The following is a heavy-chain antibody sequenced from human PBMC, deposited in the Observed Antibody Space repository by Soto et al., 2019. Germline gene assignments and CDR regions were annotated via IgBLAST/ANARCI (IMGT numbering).Heavy chain of an antibody. Sequence: QVQLVQSGAEVKKPGSSVKVSCKASGGTFSSYAISWVRQAPGQGLEWMGGIIPIFGTADYAQKFQGRVTITAGESTSTAYMELSSLRSEDTAVYYCASHYDSSGYYYRGLDYWGQGTLVTVSS. D-gene: IGHD3-22*01. CDR3: ASHYDSSGYYYRGLDY. V-gene: IGHV1-69*12. CDR2: IIPIFGTA. J-gene: IGHJ4*02. CDR1: GGTFSSYA.